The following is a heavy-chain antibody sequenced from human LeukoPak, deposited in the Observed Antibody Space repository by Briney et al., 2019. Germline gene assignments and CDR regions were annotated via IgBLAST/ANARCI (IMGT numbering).Heavy chain of an antibody. J-gene: IGHJ4*02. D-gene: IGHD4-23*01. CDR1: GFTFSSYG. CDR3: ARRLTTAVAL. CDR2: IWYDGSNK. Sequence: PGGSLRLSCAASGFTFSSYGMHWVRQAPGKGLEWVAVIWYDGSNKYYADSVKGRFTISRDNAKNSVYLQMNSLRAEDTAVYYCARRLTTAVALWGQGTLVTVSS. V-gene: IGHV3-33*01.